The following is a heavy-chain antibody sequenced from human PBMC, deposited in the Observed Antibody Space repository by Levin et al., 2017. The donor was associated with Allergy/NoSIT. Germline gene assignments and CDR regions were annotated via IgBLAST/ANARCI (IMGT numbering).Heavy chain of an antibody. Sequence: PGESLKISCAASGFTFSTYAMTWVRQAPGKGLEWISVISPSGTTYYAESVKGRFTISRDNSEDTLYLQMNGLRVDDTAVYYCAKDWHEDSWGRGTLVTVSS. CDR2: ISPSGTT. V-gene: IGHV3-23*01. CDR3: AKDWHEDS. CDR1: GFTFSTYA. J-gene: IGHJ4*02.